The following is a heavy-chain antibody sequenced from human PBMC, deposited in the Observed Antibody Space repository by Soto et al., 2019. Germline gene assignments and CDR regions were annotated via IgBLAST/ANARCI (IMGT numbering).Heavy chain of an antibody. D-gene: IGHD3-10*01. Sequence: SERRSLTWAVYGGSFSGYYWSWIRHPPPRGLGWIGEINHSATTNYTPSLKSRVTISVDTSKNQFSLKLSSVTAADTAVFYCARRAVRGAGYYYYGMDVCGKGTTGTVSS. CDR3: ARRAVRGAGYYYYGMDV. CDR2: INHSATT. CDR1: GGSFSGYY. V-gene: IGHV4-34*01. J-gene: IGHJ6*04.